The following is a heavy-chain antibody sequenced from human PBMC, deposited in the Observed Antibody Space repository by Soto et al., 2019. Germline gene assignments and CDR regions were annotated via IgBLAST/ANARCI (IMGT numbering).Heavy chain of an antibody. CDR3: AKSSSGWYPGEGRNYFDY. Sequence: QVQLVESGGGVVQPGRSLGLSCAASGFTFSSYGMHWVRQAPGKGLEWVAVISYDGSNKYYADSVKGRFTISRDNSKNTLYLQMNSLRAEDTAVYYCAKSSSGWYPGEGRNYFDYWGQGTLVTVSS. CDR2: ISYDGSNK. J-gene: IGHJ4*02. CDR1: GFTFSSYG. V-gene: IGHV3-30*18. D-gene: IGHD6-19*01.